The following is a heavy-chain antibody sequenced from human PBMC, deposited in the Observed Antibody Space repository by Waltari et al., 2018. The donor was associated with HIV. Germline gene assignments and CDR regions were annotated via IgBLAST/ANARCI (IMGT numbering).Heavy chain of an antibody. Sequence: QVQLPESGPGLVKPSQTLSLTCTASGASISNGSYYWNWIRQPAGKGLEWIGRIYSSGNTNYNPSLTSRVTISVDTSKNQFSLKLSSVTAADTAVYYCARGRFEGYILYYYYGMDVWGQGTTVSVSS. J-gene: IGHJ6*02. CDR1: GASISNGSYY. CDR3: ARGRFEGYILYYYYGMDV. CDR2: IYSSGNT. D-gene: IGHD5-12*01. V-gene: IGHV4-61*02.